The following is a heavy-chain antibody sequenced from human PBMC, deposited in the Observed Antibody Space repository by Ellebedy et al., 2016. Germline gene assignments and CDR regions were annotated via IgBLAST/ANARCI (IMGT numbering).Heavy chain of an antibody. J-gene: IGHJ5*02. Sequence: GSLRLXCAVYGGSFSGYYWSCIRQPPGKGLEWIGKINHNGSTNDNPSLKSRVTISVDTSKNQFSLKLSSVTAADTAVYYCARVGATPRTRWFNPWGQGTLVTVSS. CDR1: GGSFSGYY. CDR3: ARVGATPRTRWFNP. V-gene: IGHV4-34*01. D-gene: IGHD1-26*01. CDR2: INHNGST.